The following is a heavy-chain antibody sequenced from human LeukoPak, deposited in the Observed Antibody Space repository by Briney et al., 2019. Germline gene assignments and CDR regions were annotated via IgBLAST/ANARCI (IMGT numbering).Heavy chain of an antibody. CDR1: GYSFTTYW. D-gene: IGHD3-10*01. CDR3: ARIILDGSGSYYNAWSFGY. J-gene: IGHJ4*02. CDR2: IYPGDSDT. Sequence: GESLKISCKGSGYSFTTYWIGWVRQMPGKGLEWMGIIYPGDSDTRYSPSFQGQVTISADKSISTAYLQWSSLKASDTAMYYCARIILDGSGSYYNAWSFGYWGQGTLVTVSS. V-gene: IGHV5-51*01.